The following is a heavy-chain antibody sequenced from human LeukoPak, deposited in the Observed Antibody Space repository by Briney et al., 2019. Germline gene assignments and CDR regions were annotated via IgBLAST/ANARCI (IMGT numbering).Heavy chain of an antibody. CDR2: IYPGDSDT. D-gene: IGHD6-19*01. CDR3: ARRGSGWYVDY. CDR1: GYTFTSYL. V-gene: IGHV5-51*01. Sequence: GESLKISCTGSGYTFTSYLIGWLRQMPGKGLEWMGIIYPGDSDTRYSPSFQGQVSISVDKSSSTAYLQWSSLKASDTAMYYCARRGSGWYVDYWGQGTLVTVSS. J-gene: IGHJ4*02.